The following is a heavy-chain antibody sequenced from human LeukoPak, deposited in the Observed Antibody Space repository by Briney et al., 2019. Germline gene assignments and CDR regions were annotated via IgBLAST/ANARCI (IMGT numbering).Heavy chain of an antibody. CDR1: GFTFSSYA. CDR2: ISYDGSNR. CDR3: AREVVTSVYFDY. Sequence: GGSLRLSCAASGFTFSSYAMHWVRQAPGKGLEWMAVISYDGSNRYYADSVKGRFTISRDNSKNTLSLQMDSLRAEDTAMYYCAREVVTSVYFDYWGQGNLVTVSS. J-gene: IGHJ4*02. D-gene: IGHD2-21*02. V-gene: IGHV3-30-3*01.